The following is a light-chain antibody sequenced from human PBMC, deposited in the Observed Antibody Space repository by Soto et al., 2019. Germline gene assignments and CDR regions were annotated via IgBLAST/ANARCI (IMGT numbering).Light chain of an antibody. CDR3: SSYTSSSTVL. CDR1: SSDVGGYNY. J-gene: IGLJ2*01. CDR2: EVT. Sequence: QSALTQPASVSGSLGQSITISCTGTSSDVGGYNYVSWYQQHPGKDPKVVISEVTKRPSGVSSRFSGSKSGNTASLTVSGLQAEDEGEYYCSSYTSSSTVLFGGGTKLTVL. V-gene: IGLV2-14*01.